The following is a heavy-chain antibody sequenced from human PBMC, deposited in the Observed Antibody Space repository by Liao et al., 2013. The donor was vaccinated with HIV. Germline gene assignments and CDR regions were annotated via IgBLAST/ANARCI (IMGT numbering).Heavy chain of an antibody. Sequence: QVQLHQWGAGLLKPSETLSLTCAVYGGSFTAYYWTWIRQSPGKGLQWIGEVNYSGSTNSNPSLTSRVAMSINTSTRQISLKLSSVTAADTGVYYCATGPVGIRKDGGHSEFWGQGTLVTVSA. CDR1: GGSFTAYY. CDR2: VNYSGST. CDR3: ATGPVGIRKDGGHSEF. J-gene: IGHJ4*02. V-gene: IGHV4-34*01. D-gene: IGHD2-21*01.